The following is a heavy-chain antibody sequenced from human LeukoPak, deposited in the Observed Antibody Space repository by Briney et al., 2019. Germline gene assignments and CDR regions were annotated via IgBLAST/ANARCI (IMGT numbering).Heavy chain of an antibody. J-gene: IGHJ4*02. CDR3: ARAPNSGSHSFYFDY. CDR2: INHSGST. CDR1: GGSFSGYY. V-gene: IGHV4-34*01. Sequence: SETLSLTCAVYGGSFSGYYWSWIRQPPGRGVEWIGEINHSGSTHYNTSLKSRVTISVDTYKKQFSLKLSSVTAADTAVYSCARAPNSGSHSFYFDYWGQGTLVTVSS. D-gene: IGHD1-26*01.